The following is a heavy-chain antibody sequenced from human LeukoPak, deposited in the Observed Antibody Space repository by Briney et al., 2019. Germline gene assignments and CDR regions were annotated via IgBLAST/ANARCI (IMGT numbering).Heavy chain of an antibody. V-gene: IGHV3-66*01. Sequence: GSLRLSCAASGFTVSSNYMSWVRQAPGKGLEWVSVIYSGGSTYYADSVKGRFTISRDNSKNTLYLQMNSLRAEDTAVYYCARVASGSYLDAFDIWGQGTMVTVSS. CDR3: ARVASGSYLDAFDI. CDR2: IYSGGST. D-gene: IGHD1-26*01. CDR1: GFTVSSNY. J-gene: IGHJ3*02.